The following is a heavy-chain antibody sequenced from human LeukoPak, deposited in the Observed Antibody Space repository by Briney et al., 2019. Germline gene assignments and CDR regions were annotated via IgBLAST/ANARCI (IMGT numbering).Heavy chain of an antibody. V-gene: IGHV1-24*01. J-gene: IGHJ4*02. CDR1: GYTLTELS. CDR3: ATPAELVVVNAFDY. D-gene: IGHD3-22*01. CDR2: FDPEDGET. Sequence: GASVKVSCKVSGYTLTELSMHWVRQAPGKGLEWMGGFDPEDGETIYAQKFQGRVTMTEDTSTDTAYMGLSSLRSGDTAVYYCATPAELVVVNAFDYWGQGTLVTVSS.